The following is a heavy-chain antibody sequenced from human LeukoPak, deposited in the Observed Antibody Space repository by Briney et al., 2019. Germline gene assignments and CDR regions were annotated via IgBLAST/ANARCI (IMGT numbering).Heavy chain of an antibody. J-gene: IGHJ4*02. V-gene: IGHV3-30-3*01. Sequence: LSLTCTVSGGSISSSSYYWGWIRQPPGKGLEWVAVISLDGNNEYYADSVKGRFSLSRDNSMNTLYLQLNSLRTEDTAVYYCARDLLHPTNPWIQLWFFNWGQRTLVTVSS. D-gene: IGHD5-18*01. CDR1: GGSISSSS. CDR2: ISLDGNNE. CDR3: ARDLLHPTNPWIQLWFFN.